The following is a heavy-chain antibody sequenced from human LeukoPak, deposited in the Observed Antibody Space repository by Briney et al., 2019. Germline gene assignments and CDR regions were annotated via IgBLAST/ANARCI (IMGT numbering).Heavy chain of an antibody. J-gene: IGHJ3*02. V-gene: IGHV3-30*04. CDR3: ARGRMGYCGAATCSNDAFDI. D-gene: IGHD2-15*01. Sequence: PGRSLRLSCAASGFTFREYAMRGVRQAPGKGAKGVGVISADGRNRLYRDCVGGRLTRTRDRSKNTLDVQMNRLRPEDTALYYCARGRMGYCGAATCSNDAFDISGQGTMVTVSS. CDR1: GFTFREYA. CDR2: ISADGRNR.